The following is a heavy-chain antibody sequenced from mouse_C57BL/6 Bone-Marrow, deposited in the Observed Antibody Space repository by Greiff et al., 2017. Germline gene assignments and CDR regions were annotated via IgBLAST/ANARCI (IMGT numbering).Heavy chain of an antibody. CDR1: YFAFMASA. V-gene: IGHV1-49*01. Sequence: QVQLQQSGAELVRPGSSVKLSCKDSYFAFMASAMHWVKQRPGHGLEWIGSFTMYSDATEYSENFKGKATLTANTSSSTAYMELSRLTSEDSAVYYCAALYYYGSSYGWYFDVWGTGTTVTVSS. D-gene: IGHD1-1*01. J-gene: IGHJ1*03. CDR3: AALYYYGSSYGWYFDV. CDR2: FTMYSDAT.